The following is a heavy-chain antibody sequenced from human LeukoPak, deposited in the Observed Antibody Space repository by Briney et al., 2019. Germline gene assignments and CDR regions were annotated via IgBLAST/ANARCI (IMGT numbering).Heavy chain of an antibody. CDR2: INPNSGGT. Sequence: ASVKVSCKASEYTFTGYYMHLVRQAPGQGLEWMGWINPNSGGTNYAQKFQGRVTMTRDTSISTAYMELSRLRSDDTAVYYCARSISVAGRPYYFDYWGQGTLVTVSS. CDR1: EYTFTGYY. D-gene: IGHD6-19*01. CDR3: ARSISVAGRPYYFDY. V-gene: IGHV1-2*02. J-gene: IGHJ4*02.